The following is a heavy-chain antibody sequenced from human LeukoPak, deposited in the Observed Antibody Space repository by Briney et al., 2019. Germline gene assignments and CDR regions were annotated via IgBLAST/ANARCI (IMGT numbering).Heavy chain of an antibody. J-gene: IGHJ4*02. V-gene: IGHV3-23*01. CDR3: AKNPYSSSTHADY. CDR1: GFTFSSYA. CDR2: ISGSGGST. D-gene: IGHD6-13*01. Sequence: GGSLRLSCAASGFTFSSYAMSWVRQAPGKGLEWVSAISGSGGSTYYADSVRGRFTISRDNSKNTLYLQMNSLRAEDTAVYYCAKNPYSSSTHADYWGQGTLVTVSS.